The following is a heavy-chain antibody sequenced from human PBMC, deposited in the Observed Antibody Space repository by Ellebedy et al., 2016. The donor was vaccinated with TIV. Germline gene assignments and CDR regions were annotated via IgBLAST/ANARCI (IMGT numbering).Heavy chain of an antibody. CDR3: AREGQGMDV. J-gene: IGHJ6*02. CDR1: RNTFTSYS. Sequence: AASVKVSCKASRNTFTSYSITWVRQAPGHGLEWMGWIGAYNGDTNYAQMLQGRVTMTTDTSTTTAYMELRSLRSDDTAVYYCAREGQGMDVWGQGTTVTVSS. V-gene: IGHV1-18*01. CDR2: IGAYNGDT.